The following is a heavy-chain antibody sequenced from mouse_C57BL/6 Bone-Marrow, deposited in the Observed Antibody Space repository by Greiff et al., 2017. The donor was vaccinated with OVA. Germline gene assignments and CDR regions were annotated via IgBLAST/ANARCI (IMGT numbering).Heavy chain of an antibody. Sequence: EVQRVESGGGLVKPGGSLKLSCAASGFTFSDYGMHWVRQAPEKGLEWVAYISSGSSTIYYADTVKGRFTISRDNAKNTLFLQMTSLRSEDTAMYYCARDYYGPYWYFDVWGTGTTVTVSS. J-gene: IGHJ1*03. CDR3: ARDYYGPYWYFDV. V-gene: IGHV5-17*01. D-gene: IGHD1-1*01. CDR2: ISSGSSTI. CDR1: GFTFSDYG.